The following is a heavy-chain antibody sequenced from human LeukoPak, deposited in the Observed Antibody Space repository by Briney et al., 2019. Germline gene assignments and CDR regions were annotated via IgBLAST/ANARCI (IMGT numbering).Heavy chain of an antibody. Sequence: PSETLSLTCAVYGGSFSGYYWSWIRQPPGKGLEWIGSIYYSGSTYYNPSLKSRVTISVDTSKNQFSLKLSSVTAADTAVYYCARARYMDVWGKGTTVTVSS. V-gene: IGHV4-34*01. CDR2: IYYSGST. CDR1: GGSFSGYY. CDR3: ARARYMDV. J-gene: IGHJ6*03.